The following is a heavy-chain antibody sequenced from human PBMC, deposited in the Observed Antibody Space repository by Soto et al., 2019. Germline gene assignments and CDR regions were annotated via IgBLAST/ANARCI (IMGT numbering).Heavy chain of an antibody. J-gene: IGHJ6*02. D-gene: IGHD2-2*01. CDR1: GGSISSGGYY. Sequence: SETLSLTRTVSGGSISSGGYYWSWIRQHPGKGLEWIGYIYYSGSTYYNPSLKSRVTISVDTSKNQFSLKLSSVTAADTAVYYCARVVSPRKDIVVVPAAPNYGMDVWGQGTTVTVSS. CDR3: ARVVSPRKDIVVVPAAPNYGMDV. CDR2: IYYSGST. V-gene: IGHV4-31*03.